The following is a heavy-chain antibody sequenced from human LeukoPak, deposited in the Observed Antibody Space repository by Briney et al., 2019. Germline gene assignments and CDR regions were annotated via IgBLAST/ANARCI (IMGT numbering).Heavy chain of an antibody. V-gene: IGHV3-7*05. CDR1: GFTFSRDW. Sequence: GGSLRLSCAASGFTFSRDWMTWVRQAPGKGLEWVASIKQDGSEKYYVGSVKGRFTISRDNARNSLYLQMNSLRAEDTAVYYCARGQLPGNYWGQGTLVTVSS. CDR3: ARGQLPGNY. D-gene: IGHD2-2*01. J-gene: IGHJ4*02. CDR2: IKQDGSEK.